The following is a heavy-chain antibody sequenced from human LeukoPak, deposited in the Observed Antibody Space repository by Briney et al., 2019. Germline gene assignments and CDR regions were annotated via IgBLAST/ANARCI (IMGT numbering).Heavy chain of an antibody. Sequence: GGSLRLSCAASGFTFSSYGMRWVRQAPGKGLEWVAVISYDGSNKYYADSVKGRFTISRDNSKNTLYLQMNSLRAEDTAVYYCAFGIAAAGPFDYWGQGTLVTVSS. V-gene: IGHV3-30*03. CDR1: GFTFSSYG. J-gene: IGHJ4*02. D-gene: IGHD6-13*01. CDR3: AFGIAAAGPFDY. CDR2: ISYDGSNK.